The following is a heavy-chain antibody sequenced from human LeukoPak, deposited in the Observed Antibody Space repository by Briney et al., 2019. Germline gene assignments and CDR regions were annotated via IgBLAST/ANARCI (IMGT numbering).Heavy chain of an antibody. V-gene: IGHV1-46*01. Sequence: ASVKVSCKASGYTFTSDYMHCVPEAPRQRLERMGIINPSGGRTSYAQNCQGRVTMTRDMSTSTVYMELSSLRSEDTAVYYCARDTYQNAEPYNWFDPWGQGPLVTVSS. CDR2: INPSGGRT. CDR3: ARDTYQNAEPYNWFDP. D-gene: IGHD2-2*01. J-gene: IGHJ5*02. CDR1: GYTFTSDY.